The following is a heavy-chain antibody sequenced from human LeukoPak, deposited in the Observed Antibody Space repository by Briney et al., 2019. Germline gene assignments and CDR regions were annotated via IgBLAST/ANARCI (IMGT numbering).Heavy chain of an antibody. Sequence: SETLSLTCAVYGGSFSDYYWSWIRQPPGKGLEWIGEINHSGSTNYNPSLKSRVTISVDTSKNQFSLKLSSVTAADTAVYYCARGLGLRYFDWLLWGSWFDPWGQGTLVTVSS. CDR2: INHSGST. D-gene: IGHD3-9*01. CDR3: ARGLGLRYFDWLLWGSWFDP. J-gene: IGHJ5*02. V-gene: IGHV4-34*01. CDR1: GGSFSDYY.